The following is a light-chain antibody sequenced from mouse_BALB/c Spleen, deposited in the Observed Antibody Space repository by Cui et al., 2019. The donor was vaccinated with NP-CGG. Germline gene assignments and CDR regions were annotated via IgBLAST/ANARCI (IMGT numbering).Light chain of an antibody. V-gene: IGLV1*01. CDR2: GTN. CDR1: TGAVTTSNY. J-gene: IGLJ1*01. CDR3: ALWYSNHWV. Sequence: QAVVTQESALTTSPGETVTLTCRSSTGAVTTSNYDNWVQEKPDHLFTGLIGGTNNRAPGVPARFSCSLIGDKAALTITGAQTEDEAIYFCALWYSNHWVFGGGTKLTVL.